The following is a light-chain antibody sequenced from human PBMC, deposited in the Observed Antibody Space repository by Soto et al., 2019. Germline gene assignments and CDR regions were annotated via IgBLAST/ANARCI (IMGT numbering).Light chain of an antibody. Sequence: EVVLTQSPGTLSLSPGERATLSCRASQTVSSNYLAWYQQRPGQAPRLLIYGASSRATGIPDRFSGGGSGTDFTLTISRLEPEDFAVYYCQQYGSSPGTFGGGTKVDIK. CDR3: QQYGSSPGT. J-gene: IGKJ4*01. CDR1: QTVSSNY. CDR2: GAS. V-gene: IGKV3-20*01.